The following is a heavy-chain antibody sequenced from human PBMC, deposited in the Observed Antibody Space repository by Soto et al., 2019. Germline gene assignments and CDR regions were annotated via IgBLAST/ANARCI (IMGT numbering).Heavy chain of an antibody. J-gene: IGHJ4*02. Sequence: PGGSLRLSCVASGFSFSSYWMSWVRQAPGKGLEWVANIKKDGSEKYYVDSVKGRFTISRDNAWNSLYLVMDSLRAEDTAVYYCARGTYYYEGRDYFFFDYWGQGALVTVSS. D-gene: IGHD3-22*01. V-gene: IGHV3-7*01. CDR3: ARGTYYYEGRDYFFFDY. CDR2: IKKDGSEK. CDR1: GFSFSSYW.